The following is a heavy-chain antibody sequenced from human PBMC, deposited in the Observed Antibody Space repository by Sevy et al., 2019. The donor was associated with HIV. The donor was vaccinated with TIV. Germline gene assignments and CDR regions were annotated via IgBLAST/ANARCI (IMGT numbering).Heavy chain of an antibody. CDR1: GFTVSSNY. V-gene: IGHV3-53*01. Sequence: GPLRLSCAASGFTVSSNYMSWVRQAPGKGLEWVSVIYSGGSTYYADSVKGRFTISRDNSKNTLYLQMNSLRAEDTAVYYCARDRAVGGTTNAFDIWGQGTMVTVSS. CDR2: IYSGGST. CDR3: ARDRAVGGTTNAFDI. D-gene: IGHD1-26*01. J-gene: IGHJ3*02.